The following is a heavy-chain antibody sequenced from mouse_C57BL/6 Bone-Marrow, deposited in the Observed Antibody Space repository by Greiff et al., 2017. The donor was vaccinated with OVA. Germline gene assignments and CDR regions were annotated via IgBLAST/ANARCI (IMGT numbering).Heavy chain of an antibody. CDR2: INPSTGGT. CDR1: GYSFTGYY. J-gene: IGHJ1*03. V-gene: IGHV1-42*01. D-gene: IGHD1-1*01. Sequence: EVQRVESGPELVKPGASVKISCKASGYSFTGYYMNWVKQSPEKSLEWIGEINPSTGGTTYNQKFKAKATLTVDKSSSTAYMQLNSLTSEDSAVDYCARDCYDGSRKGYFDVGGTGTTVTASS. CDR3: ARDCYDGSRKGYFDV.